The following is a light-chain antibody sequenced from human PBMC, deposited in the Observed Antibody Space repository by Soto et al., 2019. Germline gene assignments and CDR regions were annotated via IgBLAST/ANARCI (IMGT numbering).Light chain of an antibody. CDR2: DVI. CDR3: SSYAISRDVV. V-gene: IGLV2-14*01. J-gene: IGLJ2*01. Sequence: QSALTQPASVSGSPGQSITISCTGTSSDVGGYDYVSWYQQHPGKAPKLMIYDVINRPSGVSHRFSGSKSGNTASLTISGLQAEDEAYYYCSSYAISRDVVFGGGTKLTVL. CDR1: SSDVGGYDY.